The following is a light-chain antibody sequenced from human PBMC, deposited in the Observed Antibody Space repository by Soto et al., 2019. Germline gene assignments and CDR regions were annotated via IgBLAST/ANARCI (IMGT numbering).Light chain of an antibody. CDR1: QSISSW. Sequence: DIQITQSPSTLSSSVGDRFTITCLASQSISSWLAWFQQKPGKVPKLLIYKASSLQSGVPSRFRGSGSGTEFTLTISSLQPEDFATYYCQQYYTHSTFGGGTKVDIK. J-gene: IGKJ4*01. V-gene: IGKV1-5*03. CDR3: QQYYTHST. CDR2: KAS.